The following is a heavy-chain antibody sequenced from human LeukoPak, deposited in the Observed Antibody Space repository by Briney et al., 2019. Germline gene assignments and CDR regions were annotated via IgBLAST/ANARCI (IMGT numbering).Heavy chain of an antibody. D-gene: IGHD5-24*01. V-gene: IGHV4-59*08. CDR1: DDSITMYY. CDR2: VDHTGST. Sequence: SETLSLTCSVSDDSITMYYWTWIRQPPGKGLEWIGYVDHTGSTNFNPSLNGRVSISRDTSKNQFSLKLSSVTAADTAVYYCAGQAVEMATMGALDIWGQGTMVTVSS. CDR3: AGQAVEMATMGALDI. J-gene: IGHJ3*02.